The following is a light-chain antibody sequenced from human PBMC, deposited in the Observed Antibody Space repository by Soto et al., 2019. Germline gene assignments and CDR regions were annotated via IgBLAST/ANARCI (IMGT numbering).Light chain of an antibody. Sequence: EIMLKQSPSTLSLSPCERATLSCRASQSVSSYLAWYQQKPGQAPRLLIYDASNRATGIPARFSGSGSGTDFTLTISSLQPEDFATYYCQQSYSTPPTFGQGTRLEI. CDR1: QSVSSY. CDR3: QQSYSTPPT. CDR2: DAS. J-gene: IGKJ5*01. V-gene: IGKV3-11*01.